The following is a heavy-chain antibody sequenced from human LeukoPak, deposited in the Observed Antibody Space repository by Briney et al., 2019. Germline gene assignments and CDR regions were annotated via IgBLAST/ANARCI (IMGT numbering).Heavy chain of an antibody. J-gene: IGHJ4*02. CDR3: ARDPDYGDYGGAYFDY. CDR1: GGSISSYY. Sequence: PSETLSLTCTVSGGSISSYYWSWIRQPAGKGLEWIGRIYTSGSTNYNPSPKSRVTMSVDTSKNQFFLKLSSVTAADTAVYYRARDPDYGDYGGAYFDYWGQGTLVTVSS. CDR2: IYTSGST. D-gene: IGHD4-17*01. V-gene: IGHV4-4*07.